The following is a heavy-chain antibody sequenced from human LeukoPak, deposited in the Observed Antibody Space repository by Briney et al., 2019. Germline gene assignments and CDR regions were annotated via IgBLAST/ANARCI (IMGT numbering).Heavy chain of an antibody. Sequence: GGSLRLSCVASGFTFSDYHMSWIRQAPGKGLEWVSYISSSSSYTNYADSVKGRFTISRDSAKNSLYLQMNSLRAEDTAVYYCARSTLHDILTEYYFDYWGQGTLVTVSS. J-gene: IGHJ4*02. D-gene: IGHD3-9*01. V-gene: IGHV3-11*03. CDR2: ISSSSSYT. CDR1: GFTFSDYH. CDR3: ARSTLHDILTEYYFDY.